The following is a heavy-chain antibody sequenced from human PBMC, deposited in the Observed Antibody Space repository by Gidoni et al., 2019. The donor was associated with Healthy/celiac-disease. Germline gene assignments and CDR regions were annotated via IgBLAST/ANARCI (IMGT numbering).Heavy chain of an antibody. J-gene: IGHJ4*02. CDR1: GGSISSSNG. Sequence: QVQLQESGPGLVKPSGTLSLTCAVSGGSISSSNGWSLVRQPQGKGLEWIGEIYHSGSTNYNQSLKRRVTISVDKSKNQFSLKLSSVTAADTAGYYCAREQQLANDYWGQGTLVTVSS. CDR2: IYHSGST. CDR3: AREQQLANDY. D-gene: IGHD6-13*01. V-gene: IGHV4-4*02.